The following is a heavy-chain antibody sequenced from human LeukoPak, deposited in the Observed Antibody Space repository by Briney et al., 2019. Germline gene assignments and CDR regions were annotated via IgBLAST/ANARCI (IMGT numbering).Heavy chain of an antibody. J-gene: IGHJ4*02. CDR2: FDPEDGET. Sequence: GASVKVSCKVSGYTLTELSMHWVRQAPGKGLVWMGGFDPEDGETIYAQKFQGRVTMTEDTSTDTAYMELSSLRSEDTAVYYCATVSGSTYYFDYWGQGTLVTVSS. CDR3: ATVSGSTYYFDY. V-gene: IGHV1-24*01. D-gene: IGHD1-26*01. CDR1: GYTLTELS.